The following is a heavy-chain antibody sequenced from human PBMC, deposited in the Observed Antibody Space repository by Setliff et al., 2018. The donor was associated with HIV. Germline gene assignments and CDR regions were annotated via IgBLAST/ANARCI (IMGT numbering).Heavy chain of an antibody. Sequence: PSETLSLTCTVSGGSISSGDYFWSWIRQPPGKGLEWIGCIYYSGSTYYNPSLKSRVTISVDTSKNQFSLKLSSVTAADTAVYYCARAGGSGSYYWFDPWGQRTLVTVSS. J-gene: IGHJ5*02. CDR3: ARAGGSGSYYWFDP. CDR1: GGSISSGDYF. D-gene: IGHD3-10*01. V-gene: IGHV4-30-4*08. CDR2: IYYSGST.